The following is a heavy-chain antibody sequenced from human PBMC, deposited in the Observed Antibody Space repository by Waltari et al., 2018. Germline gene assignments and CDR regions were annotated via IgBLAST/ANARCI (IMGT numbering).Heavy chain of an antibody. CDR1: GFPFRSYW. CDR3: ASPRRGTAFDI. Sequence: EVQLVESGGGLVQPGGSLRPSCLGSGFPFRSYWMSWVRQAPGKGLEWVASINQDGNDKYYVASVKGRFNISRDNAKNSLFLQMDSLRADDTSIFFCASPRRGTAFDIWGQGTVVTVST. V-gene: IGHV3-7*02. CDR2: INQDGNDK. D-gene: IGHD3-16*01. J-gene: IGHJ3*02.